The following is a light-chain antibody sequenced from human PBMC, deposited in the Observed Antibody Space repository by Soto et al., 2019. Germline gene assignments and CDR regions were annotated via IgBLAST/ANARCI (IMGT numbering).Light chain of an antibody. CDR1: QNVGGY. Sequence: EIVLTQSPATLSLSPGERATLSCRASQNVGGYLAWYQQKPGQAPRLLISDASNRAAGIPARFSGIGSGTDFTLPISSLEPEDFAVYYCQQRNSWPLTFGGGTNVEIK. CDR2: DAS. J-gene: IGKJ4*01. V-gene: IGKV3-11*01. CDR3: QQRNSWPLT.